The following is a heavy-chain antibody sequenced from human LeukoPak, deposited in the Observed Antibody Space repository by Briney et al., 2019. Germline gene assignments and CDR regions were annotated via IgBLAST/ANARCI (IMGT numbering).Heavy chain of an antibody. V-gene: IGHV1-8*01. D-gene: IGHD6-13*01. CDR1: GYTFTSYD. CDR3: ARGRRMGAAGTFDP. CDR2: MNPNSGNT. J-gene: IGHJ5*02. Sequence: GASVKVSCKASGYTFTSYDINWVRQATGQGLEWMGWMNPNSGNTGYALKFQGRVTMTRNTSISTAYMELSSLRSEDTAVYYCARGRRMGAAGTFDPWGQGTLVTVSS.